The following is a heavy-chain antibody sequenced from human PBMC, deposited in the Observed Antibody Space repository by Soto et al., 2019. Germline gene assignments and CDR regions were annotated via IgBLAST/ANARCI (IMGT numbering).Heavy chain of an antibody. CDR2: ISSTGSYI. V-gene: IGHV3-21*01. Sequence: EVQLVESGGGLVKPGGSLRLSCAASGFTFSNYNLNWVRQAPGTGLEWVSSISSTGSYIYYADSLKGRFTISRDNAKNSLYLQMNSLRAEDTAVYYCARDTEDYGYSNDQIFDYWGQGTLVTVSS. CDR3: ARDTEDYGYSNDQIFDY. J-gene: IGHJ4*02. CDR1: GFTFSNYN. D-gene: IGHD4-17*01.